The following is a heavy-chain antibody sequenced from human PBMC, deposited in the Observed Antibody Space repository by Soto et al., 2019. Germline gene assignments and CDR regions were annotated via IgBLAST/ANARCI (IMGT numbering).Heavy chain of an antibody. D-gene: IGHD5-18*01. CDR1: GFTFSSYG. CDR2: IWYDGSNK. Sequence: GGSLRLSCAASGFTFSSYGMHWVRQAPGKGLEWVAVIWYDGSNKYYADSVKGRFTISRDNSKNTLYLQMNSLRAEDTAVYYCARDSGDSGTAFDPWGQGTLVTVSS. J-gene: IGHJ5*02. V-gene: IGHV3-33*01. CDR3: ARDSGDSGTAFDP.